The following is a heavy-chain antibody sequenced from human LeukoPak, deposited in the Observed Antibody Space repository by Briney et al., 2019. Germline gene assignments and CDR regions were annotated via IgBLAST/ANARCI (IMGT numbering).Heavy chain of an antibody. CDR2: HSSGSGVI. V-gene: IGHV3-48*01. J-gene: IGHJ4*02. D-gene: IGHD1-26*01. Sequence: PGGSLRLSCAASGFGFNVRTYNMNWVRQAPGKGLEWLSFHSSGSGVIYYADSVEGRFTISRDNAKNSLYLQMNSLRVEDTAVYYCARENDVGAADYWGQGTLVTVSS. CDR1: GFGFNVRTYN. CDR3: ARENDVGAADY.